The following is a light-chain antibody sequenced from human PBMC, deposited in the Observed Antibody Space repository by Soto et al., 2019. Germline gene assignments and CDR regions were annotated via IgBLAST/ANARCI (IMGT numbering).Light chain of an antibody. CDR1: QTINSW. CDR3: QQYKSYPIT. V-gene: IGKV1-5*01. Sequence: DIPMTQSPSILSASVGDTVTITCRASQTINSWLAWYQRKPGKAPNLLIYDASNLASGAPSGFSGSGSGTEFTLTISSLQPNDFTTYYCQQYKSYPITFGQGTRLEIK. J-gene: IGKJ5*01. CDR2: DAS.